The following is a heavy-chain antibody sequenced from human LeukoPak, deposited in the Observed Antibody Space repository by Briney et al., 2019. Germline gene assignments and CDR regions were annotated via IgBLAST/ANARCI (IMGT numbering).Heavy chain of an antibody. D-gene: IGHD6-13*01. CDR2: IYHRGST. CDR3: ARTVGSSNWYVSGWFDH. V-gene: IGHV4-38-2*02. J-gene: IGHJ5*02. CDR1: GYSISSGYY. Sequence: SETLSLTCTVSGYSISSGYYWGWIRPPPGKGLERIGSIYHRGSTYYSPSLKRRVTLSVDTAKNQFSLKLSSVTAADTAVYYCARTVGSSNWYVSGWFDHWGQGTLVTVSS.